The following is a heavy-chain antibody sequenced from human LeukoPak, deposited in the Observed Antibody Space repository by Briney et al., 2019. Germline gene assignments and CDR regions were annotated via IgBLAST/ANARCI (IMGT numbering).Heavy chain of an antibody. Sequence: TGRSLRLSCEASGFTFEEYAMHWVRQPPGKGLEWVAGVSWNSGNINYADSVKGRFTSSRDNAKNSLYLQMNSLRPEDTALYYCGRGYFGSGSSSGPIDYWAREPWSPSPQ. V-gene: IGHV3-9*01. CDR1: GFTFEEYA. CDR2: VSWNSGNI. D-gene: IGHD3-10*01. CDR3: GRGYFGSGSSSGPIDY. J-gene: IGHJ4*02.